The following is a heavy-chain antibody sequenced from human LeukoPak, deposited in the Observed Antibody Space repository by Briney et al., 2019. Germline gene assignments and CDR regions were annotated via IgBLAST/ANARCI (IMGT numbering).Heavy chain of an antibody. V-gene: IGHV3-23*01. Sequence: GGSLRLSCAASGFTLSSYAMSWVRHAPGKGLEWGSAISGSGGSTYYADSVKGRFTISRDNSKNTLYLQMNSLRAEDTAVYYCAKGSMTTVVPFDYWGQGTLVTVSS. D-gene: IGHD4-23*01. CDR2: ISGSGGST. CDR3: AKGSMTTVVPFDY. CDR1: GFTLSSYA. J-gene: IGHJ4*02.